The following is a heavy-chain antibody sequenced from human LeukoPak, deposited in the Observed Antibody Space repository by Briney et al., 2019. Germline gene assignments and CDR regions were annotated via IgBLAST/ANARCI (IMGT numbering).Heavy chain of an antibody. J-gene: IGHJ4*02. Sequence: SDSPSLTFSVVAPSIIATSADSGCIRQPPGKGLDWISIINYSGNTYYTPSLRSRVTISVDTSKNQFSLNLNSMSASVTAVYYCARVYDYWGQGTLVTVSS. CDR1: APSIIATSAD. CDR2: INYSGNT. V-gene: IGHV4-39*01. CDR3: ARVYDY.